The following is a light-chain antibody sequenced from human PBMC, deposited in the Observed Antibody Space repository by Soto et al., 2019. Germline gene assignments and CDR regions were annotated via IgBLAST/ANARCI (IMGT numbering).Light chain of an antibody. J-gene: IGLJ3*02. Sequence: QSALTQPASVSGSPGQSITISCTGTSSDVGAYNYVSWYQQHPGKAPKLMIYEVSNRPSGVSDRFSGSRSGNTASLTSSGLQAEDESDYYCSSYTSSSTWVFGGGTKLTVL. CDR1: SSDVGAYNY. CDR3: SSYTSSSTWV. V-gene: IGLV2-14*01. CDR2: EVS.